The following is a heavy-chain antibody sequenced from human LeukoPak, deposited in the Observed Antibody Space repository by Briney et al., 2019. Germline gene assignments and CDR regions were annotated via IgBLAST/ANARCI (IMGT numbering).Heavy chain of an antibody. V-gene: IGHV3-74*01. J-gene: IGHJ4*02. CDR2: INSDGSST. D-gene: IGHD3-3*01. CDR1: GFTFSSYW. CDR3: ASTYYDFWSGYYTLDY. Sequence: GGSLRLSCAASGFTFSSYWMHWVRQAPGKGLVWVSRINSDGSSTSYADSVKGRFTISRDNAKNTLYLQMNSLRAEDTAVYYCASTYYDFWSGYYTLDYRGQGTLVTVSS.